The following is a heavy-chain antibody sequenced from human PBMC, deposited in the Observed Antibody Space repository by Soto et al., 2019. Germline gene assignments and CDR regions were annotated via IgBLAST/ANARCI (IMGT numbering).Heavy chain of an antibody. CDR1: GYTFTNYW. V-gene: IGHV5-51*01. Sequence: GASLKISCRGSGYTFTNYWIGWVRQMPGKGLEWMGIIYPGDSDTTYSPSFQGQVTISADKSINTAYLQWSSLKTSDTAMYYCARQFNFDFWGQGTLVTVSS. CDR2: IYPGDSDT. CDR3: ARQFNFDF. J-gene: IGHJ4*02.